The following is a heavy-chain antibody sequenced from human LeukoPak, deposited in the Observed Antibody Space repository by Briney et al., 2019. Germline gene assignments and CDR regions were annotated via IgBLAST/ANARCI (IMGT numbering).Heavy chain of an antibody. J-gene: IGHJ6*03. V-gene: IGHV3-64*01. CDR3: ARGGTTIFGGPYYYYYMDV. CDR1: GFTFSNYG. CDR2: ISGNGVST. Sequence: PGGSLRLSCAASGFTFSNYGMNGVRQAPGKGLEYVSAISGNGVSTYYASSVKGRFTISRDNSKNTLYLQMGSLRAEDMAVYYCARGGTTIFGGPYYYYYMDVWGKGTTVTVSS. D-gene: IGHD3-3*01.